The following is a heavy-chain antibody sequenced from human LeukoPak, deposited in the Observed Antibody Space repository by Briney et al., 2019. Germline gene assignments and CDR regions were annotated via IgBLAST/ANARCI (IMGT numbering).Heavy chain of an antibody. CDR1: GFTFSNYA. V-gene: IGHV3-23*01. CDR3: AKVLSGSQDY. CDR2: IGGGGEST. D-gene: IGHD1-26*01. Sequence: GGSLRLSRADSGFTFSNYAMSWVRQAPGKGPEWVSTIGGGGESTYSADSVKGRFTISRDNSKNTLYLQMDSLRAEDTAVYYCAKVLSGSQDYWGQGTLVTVSS. J-gene: IGHJ4*02.